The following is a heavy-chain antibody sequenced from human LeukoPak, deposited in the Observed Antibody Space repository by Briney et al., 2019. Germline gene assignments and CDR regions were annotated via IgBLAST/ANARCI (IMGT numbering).Heavy chain of an antibody. CDR2: ISGSGGST. Sequence: GGSLRLSCAASGFTFSSYAMSWLRQAPGKGLEWVSAISGSGGSTYYADSVKGRFTISRDNSKNTLYLQMNSLRAEDTAVYYCAKAGSIAVHKMDVWGKGTTVTVSS. V-gene: IGHV3-23*01. J-gene: IGHJ6*04. CDR3: AKAGSIAVHKMDV. CDR1: GFTFSSYA. D-gene: IGHD6-19*01.